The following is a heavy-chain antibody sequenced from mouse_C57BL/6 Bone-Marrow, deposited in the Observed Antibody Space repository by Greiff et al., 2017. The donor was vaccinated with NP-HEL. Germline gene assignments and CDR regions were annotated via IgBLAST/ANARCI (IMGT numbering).Heavy chain of an antibody. CDR3: TTGYSLYYYAMDY. J-gene: IGHJ4*01. CDR1: GYTFTSYW. CDR2: IDPSDSYT. V-gene: IGHV1-59*01. Sequence: QVQLQQPGAELVRPGTSVKLSCKASGYTFTSYWMHWVKQRPGQGLEWIGVIDPSDSYTNYNQKFKGKATMTADTSSNTAYLQLSSLTSEDTAVYYCTTGYSLYYYAMDYWGQGTSVTVSS. D-gene: IGHD2-12*01.